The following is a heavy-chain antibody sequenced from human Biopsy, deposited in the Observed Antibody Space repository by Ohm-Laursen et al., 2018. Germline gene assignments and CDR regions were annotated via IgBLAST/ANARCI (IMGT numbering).Heavy chain of an antibody. J-gene: IGHJ6*02. Sequence: PSETLSLTCTVSGDSISSYYWSWIRQPPGKGLEWIGYVYYTGSTDYNPSLKSRVTMSVDTSQNQFSLNLNSVTAADTAVYYCARDFRAGSGFLRSNNHYCGMDVWGPGTRVTVSS. V-gene: IGHV4-59*01. CDR1: GDSISSYY. D-gene: IGHD5-24*01. CDR2: VYYTGST. CDR3: ARDFRAGSGFLRSNNHYCGMDV.